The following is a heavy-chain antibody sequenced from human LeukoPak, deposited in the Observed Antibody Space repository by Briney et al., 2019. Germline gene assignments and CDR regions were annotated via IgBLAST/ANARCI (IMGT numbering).Heavy chain of an antibody. V-gene: IGHV4-34*01. CDR2: INHSGST. CDR3: ARAGKLHDYYDSSGYFSGGADY. Sequence: PSETLSLTCAVYGGSFSGYYWSWIRQPPGKGLEWIGEINHSGSTNYNPSLKSRVTISVDTSKNQFSLKLSSVTAADTAVYYCARAGKLHDYYDSSGYFSGGADYWGQGTLVTVSS. CDR1: GGSFSGYY. J-gene: IGHJ4*02. D-gene: IGHD3-22*01.